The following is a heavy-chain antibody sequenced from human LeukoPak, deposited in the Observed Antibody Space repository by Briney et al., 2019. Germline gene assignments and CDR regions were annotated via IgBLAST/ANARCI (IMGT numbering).Heavy chain of an antibody. CDR3: ARGTSPGWPTLHY. V-gene: IGHV4-34*01. CDR1: GGSFRGFY. J-gene: IGHJ4*02. Sequence: SETLSLTCAVPGGSFRGFYWAWIRQPPGKGLEWIGDIKFGERSDYNPSLESRVTISVDTSKNQFSLRMTSVTAADTAVYYCARGTSPGWPTLHYWGQGTLVTVSS. CDR2: IKFGERS. D-gene: IGHD6-19*01.